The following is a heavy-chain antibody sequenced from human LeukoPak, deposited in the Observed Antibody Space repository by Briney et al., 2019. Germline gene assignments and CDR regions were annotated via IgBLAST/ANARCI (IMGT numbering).Heavy chain of an antibody. J-gene: IGHJ4*02. V-gene: IGHV3-23*01. D-gene: IGHD3-22*01. Sequence: GSLRLSCAASGFTFSSYAMSWVRQAPGKGLEWVSAISGSGGSTYYADSVKGRFTISRDNSKNTLYLQMNSLRAEDTAVYYCAKYYPITMIVVVITPFFDYWGQGTLVTVSS. CDR3: AKYYPITMIVVVITPFFDY. CDR1: GFTFSSYA. CDR2: ISGSGGST.